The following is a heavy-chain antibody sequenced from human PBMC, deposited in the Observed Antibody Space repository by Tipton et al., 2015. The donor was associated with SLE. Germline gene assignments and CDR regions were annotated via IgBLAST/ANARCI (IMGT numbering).Heavy chain of an antibody. J-gene: IGHJ5*02. CDR2: IRYDGSNK. CDR3: AKEDYGDTGEWFDP. D-gene: IGHD4-17*01. CDR1: GFTFSSYG. Sequence: SLRLSCAASGFTFSSYGMHWVRQAPGKGLEWVAFIRYDGSNKYYADSVKGRFTISRDNSKNTLYLQMNSLRAEDTAVYYCAKEDYGDTGEWFDPWGQGILVTVSS. V-gene: IGHV3-30*02.